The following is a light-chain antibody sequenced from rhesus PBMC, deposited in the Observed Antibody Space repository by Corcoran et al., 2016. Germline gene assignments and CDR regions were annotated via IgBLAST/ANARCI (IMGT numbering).Light chain of an antibody. J-gene: IGKJ4*01. CDR1: QSVSSN. CDR2: DAT. Sequence: EIVMTQSPATLSLSPGERATLSCRASQSVSSNLAWYQQKPGLAPRLLSYDATNRATGIPDRFSGSGSGTDFTLTINSLEPEDVGVYYCQQESNWPLTFGGGTKVDIK. CDR3: QQESNWPLT. V-gene: IGKV3-35*01.